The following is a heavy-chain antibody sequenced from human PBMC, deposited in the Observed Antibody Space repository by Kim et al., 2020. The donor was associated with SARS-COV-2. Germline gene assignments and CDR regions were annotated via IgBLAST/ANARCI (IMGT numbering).Heavy chain of an antibody. CDR2: IYYSGST. D-gene: IGHD5-18*01. V-gene: IGHV4-39*01. CDR3: ASRTPSGYSYEIFWFDP. J-gene: IGHJ5*02. Sequence: SETLSLTCTVSGGSISSSSYYWGWIRQPPGKGLEWIGSIYYSGSTYYNPSLKSRVTISVDTSKNQFSLKLSSVTAADTAVYYCASRTPSGYSYEIFWFDPWGQGTLVTVSS. CDR1: GGSISSSSYY.